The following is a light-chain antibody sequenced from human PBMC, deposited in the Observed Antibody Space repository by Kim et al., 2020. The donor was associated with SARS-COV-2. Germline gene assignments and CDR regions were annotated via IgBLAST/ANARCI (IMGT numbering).Light chain of an antibody. V-gene: IGLV5-45*02. CDR1: SGINVGTYR. J-gene: IGLJ3*02. CDR3: MIWHSSAWV. Sequence: QPVLTQPSSLSASPGASARLTCTLRSGINVGTYRIYWYQQKPGSPPQYLLRYKSDSDKQQGSGVPSRFSGSEDASANAGILLISGLQSEDEADYYCMIWHSSAWVFGGGTQLTVL. CDR2: YKSDSDK.